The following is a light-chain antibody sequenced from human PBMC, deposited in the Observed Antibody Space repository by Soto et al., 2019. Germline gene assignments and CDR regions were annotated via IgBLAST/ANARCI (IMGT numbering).Light chain of an antibody. V-gene: IGKV3-20*01. CDR2: DAS. Sequence: EIVLTQSPGTLSLSPGERATLSCRASQSVSSSYLAWYQQKPGQAPKLLIYDASSRATGIPDRFSGSGSGTDFTLTISRLEPDDCAVYYCQQFGSSLYTFGQGTKLEIK. J-gene: IGKJ2*01. CDR3: QQFGSSLYT. CDR1: QSVSSSY.